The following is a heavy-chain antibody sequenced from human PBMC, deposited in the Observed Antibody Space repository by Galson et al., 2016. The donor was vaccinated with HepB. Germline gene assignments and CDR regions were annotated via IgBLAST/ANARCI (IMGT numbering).Heavy chain of an antibody. CDR3: ARGGAFIGQTRTGFDI. D-gene: IGHD1-26*01. CDR1: GGSVSSGVYY. CDR2: IFYQGST. Sequence: SETLSLTCTVSGGSVSSGVYYWNWIRQPPGKGLEWIGYIFYQGSTNYNPSLESRVTISMDTSKNQFSLKLTSVTAADTAVYYCARGGAFIGQTRTGFDIWGQGTKVTVSS. V-gene: IGHV4-61*08. J-gene: IGHJ3*02.